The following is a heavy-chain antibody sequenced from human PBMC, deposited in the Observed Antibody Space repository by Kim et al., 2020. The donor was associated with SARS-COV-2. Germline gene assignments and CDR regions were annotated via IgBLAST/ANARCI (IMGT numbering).Heavy chain of an antibody. D-gene: IGHD2-8*02. CDR3: ARNPWYYFDY. J-gene: IGHJ4*02. CDR1: GFTFSGHY. CDR2: IKQDGSEK. V-gene: IGHV3-7*05. Sequence: GGSLRLSCADSGFTFSGHYMTWVRQAPGKGLEWVANIKQDGSEKLYVDSVKGRFTISRDNAKKSLYLQMNSLRAEDTAMYYCARNPWYYFDYWGQGTPVT.